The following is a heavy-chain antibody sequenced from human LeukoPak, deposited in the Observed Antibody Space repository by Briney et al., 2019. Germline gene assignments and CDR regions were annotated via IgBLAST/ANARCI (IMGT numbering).Heavy chain of an antibody. J-gene: IGHJ6*02. CDR3: ARGAARLFGYYYYGMDV. V-gene: IGHV4-34*01. CDR2: INYSGST. Sequence: WEPLSLPCALCGGFLWVYYGSGPPRPREEAGEGSGDINYSGSTNSNPSLKSPVTISVDTSKNQFSLKLSSVTAADTAVYYCARGAARLFGYYYYGMDVWGQGTTVTVSS. D-gene: IGHD2-15*01. CDR1: GGFLWVYY.